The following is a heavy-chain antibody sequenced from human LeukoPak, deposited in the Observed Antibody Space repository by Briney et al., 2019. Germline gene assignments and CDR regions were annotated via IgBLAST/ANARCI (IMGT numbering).Heavy chain of an antibody. V-gene: IGHV4-59*01. CDR3: ARAVLLWFGEPGYFDY. CDR1: GGSISSYY. D-gene: IGHD3-10*01. Sequence: SETLSLTCTVSGGSISSYYWSWIRQPPGKGLEWIGYIYYSGSTNYNPSLKSRVTISVDTSKNQFSLKLSSVTAADTAVYYGARAVLLWFGEPGYFDYWGQGTLVTVSS. J-gene: IGHJ4*02. CDR2: IYYSGST.